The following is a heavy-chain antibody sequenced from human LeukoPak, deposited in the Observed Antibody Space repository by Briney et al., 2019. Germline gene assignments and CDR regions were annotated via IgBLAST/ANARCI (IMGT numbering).Heavy chain of an antibody. CDR3: ARGSPKLDS. CDR1: GGSFSGYN. J-gene: IGHJ5*01. Sequence: SETLSLTCAVYGGSFSGYNWNWIRQAPGKGLEWIGEINHLGNTKKSPSLKGRVTLSVDTSKNQFSLKVTSVTAADTAVYYCARGSPKLDSWGQGTPVTVSS. V-gene: IGHV4-34*01. CDR2: INHLGNT.